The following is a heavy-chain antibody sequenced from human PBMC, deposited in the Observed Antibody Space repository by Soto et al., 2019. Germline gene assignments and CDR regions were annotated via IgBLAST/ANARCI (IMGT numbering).Heavy chain of an antibody. CDR1: GGSISNYY. V-gene: IGHV4-59*12. D-gene: IGHD5-18*01. CDR2: MYYNGNI. Sequence: SETLSLTCNVSGGSISNYYWTWVRQSPEKGLEWIGYMYYNGNINYNPSLKSRVTISIDTSKNTLYLQMNSLRAEDTAVYYCAKDWRPGPFRYGVSHFDYWGQGTLVTVSS. CDR3: AKDWRPGPFRYGVSHFDY. J-gene: IGHJ4*02.